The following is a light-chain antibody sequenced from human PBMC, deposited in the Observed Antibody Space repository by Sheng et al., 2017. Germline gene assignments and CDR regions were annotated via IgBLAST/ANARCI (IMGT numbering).Light chain of an antibody. V-gene: IGKV1-39*01. CDR2: ATS. CDR1: QNINNY. Sequence: DIQMTQSPSSLSASIGDSVTITCRSSQNINNYLNWFQQKPGKAPKLLISATSKLQSGVPSRFTGSASGTDFTLTINNLQSEDFAIYYCQQAYSIPPLTFGGGTRVEIK. CDR3: QQAYSIPPLT. J-gene: IGKJ4*01.